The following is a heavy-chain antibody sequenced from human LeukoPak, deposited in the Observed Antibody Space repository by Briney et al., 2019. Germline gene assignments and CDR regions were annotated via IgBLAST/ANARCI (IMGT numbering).Heavy chain of an antibody. J-gene: IGHJ1*01. Sequence: ASVKVSCKVSGYTLTELSMHWVRQAPGKGLEWMGGFDPEDGETIYAQKFQGRVTMTEDTSTDTAYMELSSLRSEDTAVYYCATAMVKDIVVVVAAGLDAEYFQHWGQGTLVTVSS. CDR1: GYTLTELS. D-gene: IGHD2-15*01. V-gene: IGHV1-24*01. CDR2: FDPEDGET. CDR3: ATAMVKDIVVVVAAGLDAEYFQH.